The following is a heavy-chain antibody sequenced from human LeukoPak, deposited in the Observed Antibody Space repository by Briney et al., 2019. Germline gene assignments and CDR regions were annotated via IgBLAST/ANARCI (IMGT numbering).Heavy chain of an antibody. CDR3: AKAHSSSWAYFDY. J-gene: IGHJ4*02. CDR1: GFTFSSYG. D-gene: IGHD6-13*01. V-gene: IGHV3-33*06. Sequence: GGSLRLSCAASGFTFSSYGMHWVRQAPGKGLELVAVIWYDESNKYYADSVKGRFTISRDNSKNTLYLQMNSLKAEDTAVYYCAKAHSSSWAYFDYWGQGTLVTVSS. CDR2: IWYDESNK.